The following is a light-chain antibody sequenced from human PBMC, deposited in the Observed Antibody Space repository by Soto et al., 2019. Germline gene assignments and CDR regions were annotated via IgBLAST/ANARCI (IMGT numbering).Light chain of an antibody. J-gene: IGKJ1*01. V-gene: IGKV3-15*01. CDR1: QSVSSN. CDR2: GAS. CDR3: QQRSNWPPT. Sequence: EIVMTQSPATLSVSPGERATLSCRASQSVSSNLAWYQQKPGQAPRLLIYGASTRATGIPARFSGSGSGTEFTLTISSLEPEDFAVYYCQQRSNWPPTFGQGTKVAIK.